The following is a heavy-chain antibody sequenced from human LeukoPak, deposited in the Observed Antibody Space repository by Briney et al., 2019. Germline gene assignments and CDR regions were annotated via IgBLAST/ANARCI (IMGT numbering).Heavy chain of an antibody. D-gene: IGHD6-19*01. CDR2: IYSGGST. CDR1: GFTVSSNY. CDR3: ARDVGSGWSAGFGY. Sequence: GGSLRLSCAASGFTVSSNYMSWVRQAPGKGLEWVSVIYSGGSTYYADSVKGRFTISRDNSKNTLYLQMNSLRAEDTAVYYCARDVGSGWSAGFGYWGQGTLVTVSS. V-gene: IGHV3-53*01. J-gene: IGHJ4*02.